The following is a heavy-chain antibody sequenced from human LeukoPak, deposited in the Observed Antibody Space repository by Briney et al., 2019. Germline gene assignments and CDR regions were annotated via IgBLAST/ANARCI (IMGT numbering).Heavy chain of an antibody. CDR3: ARVLDSGYPVWDC. CDR1: GYTFTGYY. V-gene: IGHV1-2*02. CDR2: ISPNSGVT. Sequence: ASVKVSCKASGYTFTGYYMHWVRQAPGQGLEWMGWISPNSGVTNYAQKFQGRVTMTRDTSISTAYMELSRLRSDDTAVYYCARVLDSGYPVWDCWGQGTLVTVSS. J-gene: IGHJ4*02. D-gene: IGHD5-12*01.